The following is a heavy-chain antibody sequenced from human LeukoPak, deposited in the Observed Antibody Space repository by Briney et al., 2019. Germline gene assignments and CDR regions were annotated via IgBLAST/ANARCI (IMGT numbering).Heavy chain of an antibody. CDR1: GFTFSSYW. J-gene: IGHJ4*02. CDR3: ARQGVGLDY. CDR2: INTDETIT. V-gene: IGHV3-74*01. D-gene: IGHD3-16*01. Sequence: PGGSLRLSCAASGFTFSSYWMHWVRQAPEKGLVWVSRINTDETITNYADSVEGRFTISRDNAKNTLYLQMNNLRAEDTAVYYCARQGVGLDYWGQGTLVTVSS.